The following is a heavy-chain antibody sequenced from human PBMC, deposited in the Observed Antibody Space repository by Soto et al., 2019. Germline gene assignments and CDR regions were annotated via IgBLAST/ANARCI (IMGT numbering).Heavy chain of an antibody. Sequence: GGSLRLSCAASGFLFSNYGMHWVRQAPGKGLEWVAVISYDGSDEYYADSVKGRFTISRDKSTNTLYLQMNSLRAEDTAVYYCAKAFGIWSGYSDYWGQGTLVTVSS. CDR3: AKAFGIWSGYSDY. CDR2: ISYDGSDE. V-gene: IGHV3-30*18. J-gene: IGHJ4*02. D-gene: IGHD3-3*01. CDR1: GFLFSNYG.